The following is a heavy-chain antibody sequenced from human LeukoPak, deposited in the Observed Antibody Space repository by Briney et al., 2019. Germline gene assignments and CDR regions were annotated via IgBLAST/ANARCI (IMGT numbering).Heavy chain of an antibody. CDR1: GGSISSSSYY. Sequence: SETLSLTCTVSGGSISSSSYYWGWIRQPPGKGLEWIGSVYYTGASYYNPSLKSRVTISVDTSKSQFSLKLSSVTAADTAVYYCARHDLGATWIWGQGTLVTVSS. CDR2: VYYTGAS. V-gene: IGHV4-39*01. J-gene: IGHJ4*02. CDR3: ARHDLGATWI. D-gene: IGHD1-26*01.